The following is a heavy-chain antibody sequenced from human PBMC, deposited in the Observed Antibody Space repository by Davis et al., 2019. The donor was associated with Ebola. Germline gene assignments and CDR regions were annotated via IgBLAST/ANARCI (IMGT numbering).Heavy chain of an antibody. J-gene: IGHJ4*02. Sequence: ASVKVSCKASGYTFTSYGISWVRQAPGQGLEWMGWISAYNGNTNYAQKLQGRVTMTTDTSTSTAYMELRSLRSDDTAVYYCARGTLGYCSSTNCPYFDYWGQGTLVTVSS. CDR2: ISAYNGNT. V-gene: IGHV1-18*01. CDR3: ARGTLGYCSSTNCPYFDY. D-gene: IGHD2-2*01. CDR1: GYTFTSYG.